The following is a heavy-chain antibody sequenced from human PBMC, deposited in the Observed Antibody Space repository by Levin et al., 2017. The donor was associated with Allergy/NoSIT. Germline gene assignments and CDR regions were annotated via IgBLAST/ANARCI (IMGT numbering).Heavy chain of an antibody. CDR1: GFTFSDHY. J-gene: IGHJ4*02. CDR3: ARSYTSGWYSPGY. CDR2: TKNKANGYTT. Sequence: GESLKISCAASGFTFSDHYMDWVRQAPGRGLEWVGRTKNKANGYTTQYAASVKGRFTISRDDSKNSLYLQMNSLKTEDTAVYYCARSYTSGWYSPGYWGQGTLVTVSS. D-gene: IGHD6-13*01. V-gene: IGHV3-72*01.